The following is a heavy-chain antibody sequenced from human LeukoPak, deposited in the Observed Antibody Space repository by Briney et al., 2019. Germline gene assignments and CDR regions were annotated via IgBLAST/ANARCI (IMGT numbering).Heavy chain of an antibody. V-gene: IGHV3-9*03. CDR3: AAGGALDAFDI. J-gene: IGHJ3*02. D-gene: IGHD1-26*01. Sequence: GGSLRLSCAASGFTFDDYAMHWVRQAPGKGLEWVSGISWNSGSIGYADSVKGRFTISRDNAKNSLYLQMNSLRTEDMALYYCAAGGALDAFDIWGQGTIVTVSS. CDR2: ISWNSGSI. CDR1: GFTFDDYA.